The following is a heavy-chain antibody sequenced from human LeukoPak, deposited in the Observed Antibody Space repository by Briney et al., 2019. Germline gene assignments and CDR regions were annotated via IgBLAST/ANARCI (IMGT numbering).Heavy chain of an antibody. D-gene: IGHD6-19*01. J-gene: IGHJ4*02. V-gene: IGHV3-7*01. Sequence: TGGSLRLSCAASGFTFSSYAMSWVRQAPGKGLEWVANIKQDGSEKYYVDSVKGRFTISRDNAKNSLYLQMNSLRAEDTAVYYCARKYGGWYYFDYWGQGTLVTVSS. CDR3: ARKYGGWYYFDY. CDR1: GFTFSSYA. CDR2: IKQDGSEK.